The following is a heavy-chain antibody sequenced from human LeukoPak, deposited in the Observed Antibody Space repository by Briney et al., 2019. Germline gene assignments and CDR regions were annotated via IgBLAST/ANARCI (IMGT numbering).Heavy chain of an antibody. Sequence: SGTLSLTCTIFGGSINSSNWWNWVRQSPGKGLEWIGEIFRSGETNYNSSLESRLTISVDRTKNQFSLRLNSVTAADTAVYYCARGRHGDFGNWFDPWGQGTPVIVAS. V-gene: IGHV4-4*02. CDR3: ARGRHGDFGNWFDP. J-gene: IGHJ5*02. CDR1: GGSINSSNW. CDR2: IFRSGET. D-gene: IGHD4-17*01.